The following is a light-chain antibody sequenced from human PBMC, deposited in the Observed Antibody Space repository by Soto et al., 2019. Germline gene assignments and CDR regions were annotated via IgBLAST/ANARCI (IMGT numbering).Light chain of an antibody. J-gene: IGKJ4*01. V-gene: IGKV1-5*03. CDR1: QSISSW. CDR2: KTS. CDR3: QQYKSFSLT. Sequence: DIPMTQSPSTLSASVGDIVTITCRASQSISSWLAWYQQKPGKAPKLLIYKTSNLESGVPSRFSGSGSGTEFSLTISSLQPDDFATYYCQQYKSFSLTFGGGTRVEVK.